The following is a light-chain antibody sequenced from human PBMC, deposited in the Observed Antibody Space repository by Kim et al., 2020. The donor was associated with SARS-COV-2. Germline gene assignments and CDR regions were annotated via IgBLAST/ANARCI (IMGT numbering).Light chain of an antibody. Sequence: ASVGDRVTITCRASQDISNDLGWYQQSPGRAPRRLIYGASSLQGGVPSRFSGSGSGTEFTLTISSLQPEDFATYFCLQHNTYPITFGQGTRLEIK. V-gene: IGKV1-17*01. J-gene: IGKJ5*01. CDR3: LQHNTYPIT. CDR1: QDISND. CDR2: GAS.